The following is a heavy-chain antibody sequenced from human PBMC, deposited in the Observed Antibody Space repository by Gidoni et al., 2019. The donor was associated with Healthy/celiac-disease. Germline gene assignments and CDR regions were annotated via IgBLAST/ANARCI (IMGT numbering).Heavy chain of an antibody. Sequence: QVQLQASGPGLVQPPETLFLTCPVPGGSTSSYYWSWIRQPPGKGLGWIGEIYYSGRTNYTPSLKSRVSISVDTSKNQFSRKLSSVTAADTAVYYCARGDSSGWYGVPYWGQGTLVTVSS. D-gene: IGHD6-19*01. V-gene: IGHV4-59*01. CDR3: ARGDSSGWYGVPY. CDR2: IYYSGRT. J-gene: IGHJ4*02. CDR1: GGSTSSYY.